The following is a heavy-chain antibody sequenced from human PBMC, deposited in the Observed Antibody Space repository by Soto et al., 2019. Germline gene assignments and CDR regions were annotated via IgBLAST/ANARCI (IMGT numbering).Heavy chain of an antibody. Sequence: QVQLQESGPGLVKPSETLSLTCTVSGGSISSYYWSWIRQPPGKGLEWIGYIYYSGSTNYNPPLKSRFPISVDTSKLQFSLNRSSVPAADPAGYYCARRYGGNLEYWGQGTLVTVSS. D-gene: IGHD1-26*01. V-gene: IGHV4-59*08. CDR2: IYYSGST. CDR3: ARRYGGNLEY. J-gene: IGHJ4*02. CDR1: GGSISSYY.